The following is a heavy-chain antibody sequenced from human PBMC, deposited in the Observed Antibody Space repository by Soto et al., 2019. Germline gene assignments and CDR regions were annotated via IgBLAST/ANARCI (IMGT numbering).Heavy chain of an antibody. CDR2: ISSSGSTI. CDR1: GFTFSSYE. V-gene: IGHV3-48*03. J-gene: IGHJ6*02. D-gene: IGHD4-17*01. Sequence: EVQLVESGGGLVQPGGSLRLSCAASGFTFSSYEMNWVRQAPGKGLEWVSYISSSGSTIYYADSVKGRFTISRDNAKNSLYLQMNSLRAEDTAVYYCARESTTVTPYYYGMDVWGQGTTVTVSS. CDR3: ARESTTVTPYYYGMDV.